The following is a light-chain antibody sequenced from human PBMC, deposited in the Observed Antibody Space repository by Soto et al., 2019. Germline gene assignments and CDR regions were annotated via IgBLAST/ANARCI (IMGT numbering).Light chain of an antibody. Sequence: EIVMTQSPATLSVSPGERATLSCRASQSVSTNLAWYQQKPGQAPRLLIYGASTRATGMSARFSGSGSGTEFTLTISSLQSEDFVVYYCQKYNNWPLTFGGGTKVEIK. V-gene: IGKV3-15*01. CDR2: GAS. J-gene: IGKJ4*01. CDR3: QKYNNWPLT. CDR1: QSVSTN.